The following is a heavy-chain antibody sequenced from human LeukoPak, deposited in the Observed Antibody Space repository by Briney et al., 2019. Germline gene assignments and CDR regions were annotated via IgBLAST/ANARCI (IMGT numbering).Heavy chain of an antibody. CDR3: ARARFLTRMDV. CDR2: INAGNGNT. J-gene: IGHJ6*02. Sequence: ASVKVSCEASGYTFTSYAMHWVRQAPGQRLEWMGWINAGNGNTKYSQKFQGRVTITRDTSASTAYMELSSLRSEDTAVYYCARARFLTRMDVWGQGTTVTVSS. D-gene: IGHD3-9*01. V-gene: IGHV1-3*01. CDR1: GYTFTSYA.